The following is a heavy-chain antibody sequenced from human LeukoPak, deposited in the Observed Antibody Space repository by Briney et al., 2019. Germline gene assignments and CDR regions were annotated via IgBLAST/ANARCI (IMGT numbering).Heavy chain of an antibody. V-gene: IGHV4-39*01. CDR2: ISDSGST. Sequence: TPSETLSLTCIVSGGSISRGTYYWGWLRQPPGRGLEWIGSISDSGSTYYSPSLKSRVTISVDTSKNQFSLKLRFVTAADTAVYYCARQDIWFGELVVWGQGTTVTVSS. CDR3: ARQDIWFGELVV. D-gene: IGHD3-10*01. CDR1: GGSISRGTYY. J-gene: IGHJ6*02.